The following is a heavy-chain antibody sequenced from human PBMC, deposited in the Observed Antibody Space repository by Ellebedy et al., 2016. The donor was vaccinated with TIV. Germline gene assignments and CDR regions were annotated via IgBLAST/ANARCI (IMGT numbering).Heavy chain of an antibody. J-gene: IGHJ4*02. CDR2: INQDGSEI. CDR3: ARAIGSGSSY. CDR1: GFTFSDYW. Sequence: GGSLRLSXAASGFTFSDYWMHWVRQAPGKGLEWVANINQDGSEIHYVDSVKGRFTISRDNAENSLYLQMNSLRAEDTAVYYCARAIGSGSSYWGQGTLVTVSS. V-gene: IGHV3-7*01. D-gene: IGHD3-22*01.